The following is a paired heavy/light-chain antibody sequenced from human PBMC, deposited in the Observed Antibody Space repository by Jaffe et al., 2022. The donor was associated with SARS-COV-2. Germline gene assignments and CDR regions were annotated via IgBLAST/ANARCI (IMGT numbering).Heavy chain of an antibody. CDR1: GFTFSNFN. V-gene: IGHV3-48*02. CDR2: ISGSGRNM. J-gene: IGHJ4*02. Sequence: EVQLVESGGGLVQPGGSLRLSCGASGFTFSNFNMNWVRQAPGKGLEWVSYISGSGRNMYYADSVKGRFTISRDNAKNSLFLQMNSLRDDDTAVYYCARDVFSSASSRFDYWGQGTLVTVSS. D-gene: IGHD6-19*01. CDR3: ARDVFSSASSRFDY.
Light chain of an antibody. CDR1: QSIDTS. J-gene: IGKJ4*01. V-gene: IGKV1-39*01. Sequence: IQMTQSPSSLPASVGDSVTITCRASQSIDTSLSWYQQRPGKAPKLLIYATSSLHSGVPSRFSGSGSGTDFTLTISSLQPEDFATYFCQQSYSFSSFGGGTKVDIK. CDR3: QQSYSFSS. CDR2: ATS.